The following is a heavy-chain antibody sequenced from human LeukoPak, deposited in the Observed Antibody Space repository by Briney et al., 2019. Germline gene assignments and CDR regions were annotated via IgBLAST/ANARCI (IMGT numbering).Heavy chain of an antibody. CDR3: ARTYGSGSYYGWFDP. J-gene: IGHJ5*02. D-gene: IGHD3-10*01. CDR2: INPNSGGT. V-gene: IGHV1-2*06. CDR1: GYTFTGYY. Sequence: GSSVKVSCKASGYTFTGYYMHWVRQAPGQGLEWMGRINPNSGGTNYAQKFQGRVTMTRDTSISTAYMELSRLRSDDTAVYYCARTYGSGSYYGWFDPWGQGTLVTVSS.